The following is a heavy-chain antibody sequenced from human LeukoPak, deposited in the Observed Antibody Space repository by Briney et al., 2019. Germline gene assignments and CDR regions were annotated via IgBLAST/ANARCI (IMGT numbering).Heavy chain of an antibody. V-gene: IGHV3-7*01. CDR3: ARRLSGSYYAYFDC. J-gene: IGHJ4*02. CDR1: GFTFSSYW. D-gene: IGHD1-26*01. CDR2: IKDDGSGK. Sequence: GGSLRLSCAASGFTFSSYWMSWVRQAPGKGLEWVANIKDDGSGKYYVDSMKGRFTISRDNAKNSLYLQMNSLRAEDTAVYYCARRLSGSYYAYFDCWGQGTLVTVSS.